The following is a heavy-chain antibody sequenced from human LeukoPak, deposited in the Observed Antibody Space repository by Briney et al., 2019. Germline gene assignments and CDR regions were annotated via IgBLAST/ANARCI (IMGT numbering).Heavy chain of an antibody. CDR3: ARDYDILTGYFPYD. D-gene: IGHD3-9*01. J-gene: IGHJ4*02. V-gene: IGHV3-21*01. CDR1: GFTFSSYS. Sequence: PGGSLRLSCAASGFTFSSYSMNWVRQAPGKGLEWVSSISSSSSYIYYADSVKGRFTTSRDNAKNSLYLQMNSLRAEDTAVYYCARDYDILTGYFPYDWGQGTLVTVSS. CDR2: ISSSSSYI.